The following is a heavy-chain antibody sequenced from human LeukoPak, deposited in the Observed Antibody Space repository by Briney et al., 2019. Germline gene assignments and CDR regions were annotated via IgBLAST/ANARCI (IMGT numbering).Heavy chain of an antibody. V-gene: IGHV4-61*02. Sequence: SQTLSLTCTVSGGSISSGSYYWSWIRQPAGKGLEWIGRIYTSGSTNYNPSLKSRVTISVDTFKNQFSLKLSSVTAADTAVYYCARDHPQYCSSTSCPIYYYYYYMDVWGKGTTVTVSS. CDR3: ARDHPQYCSSTSCPIYYYYYYMDV. D-gene: IGHD2-2*01. CDR1: GGSISSGSYY. CDR2: IYTSGST. J-gene: IGHJ6*03.